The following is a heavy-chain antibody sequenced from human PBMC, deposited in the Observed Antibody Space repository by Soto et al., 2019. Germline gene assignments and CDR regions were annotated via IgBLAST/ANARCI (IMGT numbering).Heavy chain of an antibody. CDR1: GFTFSSYA. J-gene: IGHJ4*02. Sequence: LRLSCAASGFTFSSYAMSWVRQAPGKGLEWVSAISGSGGSTYYADSVKGRFTISRDNSKNTLYLQMNSLRAEDTAVYYCAKRRNSSQGYYFDYWGQGTLVTVSS. D-gene: IGHD6-13*01. CDR2: ISGSGGST. V-gene: IGHV3-23*01. CDR3: AKRRNSSQGYYFDY.